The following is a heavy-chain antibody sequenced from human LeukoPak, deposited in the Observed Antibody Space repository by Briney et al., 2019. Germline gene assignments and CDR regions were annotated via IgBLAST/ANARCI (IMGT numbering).Heavy chain of an antibody. D-gene: IGHD7-27*01. CDR3: AKDSANWGDFDY. Sequence: PGGSLRLSCAASGFTFSSYAMSWVRQAPGKGLEWVSAISGSGGSTYYADSVKGRFTISRDNSKSTLYLQMNSLRAEDTAVYYCAKDSANWGDFDYWGQGTLVTVSS. J-gene: IGHJ4*02. CDR1: GFTFSSYA. V-gene: IGHV3-23*01. CDR2: ISGSGGST.